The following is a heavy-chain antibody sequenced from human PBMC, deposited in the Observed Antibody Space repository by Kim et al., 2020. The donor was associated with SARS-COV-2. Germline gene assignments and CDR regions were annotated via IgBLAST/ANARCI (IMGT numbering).Heavy chain of an antibody. D-gene: IGHD3-10*01. CDR1: GFTFSSYA. CDR3: ARAGPETYFEY. J-gene: IGHJ4*02. V-gene: IGHV3-23*01. Sequence: GGSVRLSCAASGFTFSSYAMSWVRQAPGKGLEWVSTFSGSGGSTYYADSVKGRFIISRDNSKNTLYLQMNSLRAEDTAIYYCARAGPETYFEYWGQGTLVTVSS. CDR2: FSGSGGST.